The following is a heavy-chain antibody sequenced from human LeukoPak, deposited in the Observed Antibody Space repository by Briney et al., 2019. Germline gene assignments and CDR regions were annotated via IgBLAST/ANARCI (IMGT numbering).Heavy chain of an antibody. CDR3: ASNLSGSYYNWFDP. CDR1: GGSISSGDYY. CDR2: IYYSGST. D-gene: IGHD1-26*01. Sequence: SQTLSLTCTVSGGSISSGDYYWSWIRQPPGKGLEWIGYIYYSGSTNYNPSLKSRVTISVDTSKNQFSLKLSSVTAADTAVYYCASNLSGSYYNWFDPWGQGTLVTVSS. J-gene: IGHJ5*02. V-gene: IGHV4-61*08.